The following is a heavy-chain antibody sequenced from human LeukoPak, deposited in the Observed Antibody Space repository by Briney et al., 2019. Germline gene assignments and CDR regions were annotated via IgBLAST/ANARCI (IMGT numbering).Heavy chain of an antibody. CDR3: ARGGIGKAKAFDI. CDR2: ISSSSSYI. J-gene: IGHJ3*02. V-gene: IGHV3-21*01. CDR1: GFTFSSYS. D-gene: IGHD1-26*01. Sequence: GGSLRLSCAASGFTFSSYSMNWVRQAPGKGLEWVSSISSSSSYIYYADSVKGRFTISRDNAKNSLYLQMNSLRAEDTAVYYCARGGIGKAKAFDIWGQGTMVTVSS.